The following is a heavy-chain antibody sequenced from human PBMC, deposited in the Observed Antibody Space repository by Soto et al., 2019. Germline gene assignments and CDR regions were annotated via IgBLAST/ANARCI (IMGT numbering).Heavy chain of an antibody. CDR3: ARATVAATGYFDY. Sequence: SLKVSCKASGGTFSSYAISWVRQSPGQGLEWMGGIIPIFGTANYAQKFQGRVTITADESTSTAYMELSSLRSEDTAVYYCARATVAATGYFDYWGQGTLVTVSS. J-gene: IGHJ4*02. V-gene: IGHV1-69*13. CDR2: IIPIFGTA. D-gene: IGHD2-15*01. CDR1: GGTFSSYA.